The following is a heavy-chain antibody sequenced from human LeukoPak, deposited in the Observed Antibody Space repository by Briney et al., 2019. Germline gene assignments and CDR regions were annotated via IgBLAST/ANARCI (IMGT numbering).Heavy chain of an antibody. D-gene: IGHD6-6*01. CDR1: GFTFSSYG. CDR2: ISGSGGSA. V-gene: IGHV3-23*01. CDR3: AKGRVRQLDPFDY. Sequence: GGSLKLSCAASGFTFSSYGMSWVRQAPGKGLEWVSGISGSGGSAYYADSVKGRFTISRDNSKNTLYLQMNSLRAEDTAVYYCAKGRVRQLDPFDYWGQGTLVTVSS. J-gene: IGHJ4*02.